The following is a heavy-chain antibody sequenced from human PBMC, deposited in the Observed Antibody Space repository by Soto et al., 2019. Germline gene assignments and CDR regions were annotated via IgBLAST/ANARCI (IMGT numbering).Heavy chain of an antibody. J-gene: IGHJ6*02. CDR2: IYYSGST. CDR1: GGSISSGGYY. V-gene: IGHV4-31*03. CDR3: ARDRRVYGDSRGYYYYGMDV. D-gene: IGHD4-17*01. Sequence: LSLTCTVSGGSISSGGYYWSWIRQHPGKGLEWIGYIYYSGSTYYNPSLKSRVTISVDTSKNQFSLKLSSVTAADTAVYYCARDRRVYGDSRGYYYYGMDVWGQGTTVTVSS.